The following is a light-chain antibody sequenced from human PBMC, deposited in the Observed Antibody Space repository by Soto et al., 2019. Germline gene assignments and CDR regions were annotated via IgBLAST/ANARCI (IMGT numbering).Light chain of an antibody. Sequence: DIQMTQSPSSLSTSVGDRVTITCRASQSISSYLNWYQQKPGKAPKLLIYAASTLQSGVPSRFSGSGSGTDFTLTISSLQPEDFATYYCPQSYSTPPTFGGGTKVEI. V-gene: IGKV1-39*01. CDR1: QSISSY. CDR2: AAS. CDR3: PQSYSTPPT. J-gene: IGKJ4*01.